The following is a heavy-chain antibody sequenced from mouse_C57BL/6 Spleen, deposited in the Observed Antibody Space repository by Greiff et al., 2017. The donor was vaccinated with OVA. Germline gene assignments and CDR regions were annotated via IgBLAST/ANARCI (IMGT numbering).Heavy chain of an antibody. Sequence: QVQLQQPGAELVKPGASVKLSCKASGYTFTSYWMHWVKQRPGQGLEWIGMIHPNSGSTNYNEKFKSKATLTVDKSSSTAYMQLSSLTSEDSAVYYCTYYSNYGAMDYWGQGTSVTVSS. V-gene: IGHV1-64*01. CDR3: TYYSNYGAMDY. CDR1: GYTFTSYW. D-gene: IGHD2-5*01. CDR2: IHPNSGST. J-gene: IGHJ4*01.